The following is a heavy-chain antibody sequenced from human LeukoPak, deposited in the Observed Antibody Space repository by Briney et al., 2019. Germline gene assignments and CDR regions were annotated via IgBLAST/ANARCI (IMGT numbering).Heavy chain of an antibody. Sequence: EASVKVSCKSSGYTFTSYGISWVRQAPGQGLEWMGWISAYNGNTNYAQKLQGRATMTTDTSTSPAYMELRSLRSDDTAVYYCARRPCTTSCSFDYWGQGTLVTVSS. CDR2: ISAYNGNT. D-gene: IGHD2-2*01. CDR1: GYTFTSYG. J-gene: IGHJ4*02. V-gene: IGHV1-18*01. CDR3: ARRPCTTSCSFDY.